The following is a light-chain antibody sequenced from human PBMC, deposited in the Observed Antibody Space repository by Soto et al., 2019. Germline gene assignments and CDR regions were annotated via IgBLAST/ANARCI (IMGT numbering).Light chain of an antibody. V-gene: IGKV3-15*01. CDR2: GAS. CDR1: QSVSSN. CDR3: LQYNDWVPT. Sequence: EIVMTQSPATLSVSPGERATLSCRASQSVSSNLAWYQQKPGQAPRLLIYGASTRATGVPSRFSGSGSGTEFTFTISSLQSEDFALYYCLQYNDWVPTFGQGTKVDIK. J-gene: IGKJ1*01.